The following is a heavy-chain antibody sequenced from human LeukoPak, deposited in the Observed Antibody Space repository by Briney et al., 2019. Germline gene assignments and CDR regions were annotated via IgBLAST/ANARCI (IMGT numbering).Heavy chain of an antibody. CDR3: ARDERIAVAGTRHVSSFDY. J-gene: IGHJ4*02. CDR1: GYSISSGYY. Sequence: SETLSLTCTVSGYSISSGYYWGWIRQPPGKGLEWIGSIYHSGSTYYNPSLKSRVTISVDTSKNQFSLKLSSVTAADTAMYYCARDERIAVAGTRHVSSFDYWGQGTLVTVSS. V-gene: IGHV4-38-2*02. CDR2: IYHSGST. D-gene: IGHD6-19*01.